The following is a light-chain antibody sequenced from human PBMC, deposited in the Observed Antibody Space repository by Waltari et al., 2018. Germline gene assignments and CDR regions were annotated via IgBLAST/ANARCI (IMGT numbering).Light chain of an antibody. CDR1: RSNIGNNY. CDR3: AAWDDSLSGRV. J-gene: IGLJ3*02. V-gene: IGLV1-47*01. CDR2: RNN. Sequence: QSVLTQPPSASGTPGQRVTISCSGSRSNIGNNYVYWYHQLPGTAPKLLIYRNNQGPSGVPDRFSGSKSGTSASLAISGLRSEDEADYYCAAWDDSLSGRVFGGGTKVTVL.